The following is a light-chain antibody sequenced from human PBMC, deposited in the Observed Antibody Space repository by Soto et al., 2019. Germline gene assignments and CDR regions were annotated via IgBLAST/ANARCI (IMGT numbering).Light chain of an antibody. CDR2: PAS. CDR3: QQSYSTPLT. CDR1: QSISSY. J-gene: IGKJ4*01. Sequence: DIQMTQSPSSLSASVGDRVTITCRASQSISSYLNWYQQKPGKAPKLLIYPASRLQSGVPSRFSGSGSGTDFTLTISSLQPEDFATYYCQQSYSTPLTFGGGTKVDIK. V-gene: IGKV1-39*01.